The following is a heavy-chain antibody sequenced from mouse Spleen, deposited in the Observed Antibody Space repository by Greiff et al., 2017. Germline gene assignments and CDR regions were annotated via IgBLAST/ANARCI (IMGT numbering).Heavy chain of an antibody. CDR1: GYAFSSSW. V-gene: IGHV1-82*01. CDR2: IYPGDGDT. J-gene: IGHJ4*01. CDR3: ARGLHGAMDY. Sequence: QVQLQQSGPELVKPGASVKISCKASGYAFSSSWMNWVKQRPGQGLEWIGRIYPGDGDTNYNGKFKGKATLTADKSSSTAYMQLSSLTSVDSAVYFCARGLHGAMDYWGQGTSVTVSS. D-gene: IGHD2-2*01.